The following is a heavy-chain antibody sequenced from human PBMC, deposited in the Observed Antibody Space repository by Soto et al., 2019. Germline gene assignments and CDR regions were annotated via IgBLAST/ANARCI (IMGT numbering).Heavy chain of an antibody. CDR3: AKGRTRPLELGSFGDNAFDV. Sequence: EVQLVESGGGLVQPGRSLRLSCEASEFAFDNYAMHWVRQAPGKGLEWVSGISWNSGTLVYADSVKGRFTISRDNAKNSLFLQMNSLRAEDTALYFCAKGRTRPLELGSFGDNAFDVWGQGTMVTVSS. J-gene: IGHJ3*01. CDR2: ISWNSGTL. V-gene: IGHV3-9*01. D-gene: IGHD3-10*01. CDR1: EFAFDNYA.